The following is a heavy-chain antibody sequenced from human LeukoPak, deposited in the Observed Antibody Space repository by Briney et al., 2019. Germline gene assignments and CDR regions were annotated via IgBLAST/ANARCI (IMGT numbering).Heavy chain of an antibody. CDR2: INHSGST. J-gene: IGHJ6*02. Sequence: SETLSLTCAVYGGSFSGYYWSWIRQPPGKGLEWIGEINHSGSTNYNPSLKSRVTISVDTSKNQFSLKLGSVTAADTAVYYCARGFRFYYYDSSGYPLLEYYGMDVWGQGTTVTVSS. CDR1: GGSFSGYY. CDR3: ARGFRFYYYDSSGYPLLEYYGMDV. D-gene: IGHD3-22*01. V-gene: IGHV4-34*01.